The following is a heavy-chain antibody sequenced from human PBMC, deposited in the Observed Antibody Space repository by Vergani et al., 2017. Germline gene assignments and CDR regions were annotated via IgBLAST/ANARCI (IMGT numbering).Heavy chain of an antibody. CDR1: GFTFSSYA. Sequence: EVQLLESGGGLVQPGGSLRLSCAASGFTFSSYAMSWVRQAPGKGLEWVSAISGSGSTIYYADSVKGRFTISRDNAKNSLYLQMNSLRAEDTAVYYCAREGLYNWFDPWGQGTLVTVSS. J-gene: IGHJ5*02. CDR3: AREGLYNWFDP. V-gene: IGHV3-23*01. CDR2: ISGSGSTI.